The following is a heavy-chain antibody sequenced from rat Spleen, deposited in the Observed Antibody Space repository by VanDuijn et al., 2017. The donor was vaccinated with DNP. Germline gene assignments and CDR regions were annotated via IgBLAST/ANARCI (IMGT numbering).Heavy chain of an antibody. CDR3: TRRGTMMSFDY. CDR1: GFTFSDYY. J-gene: IGHJ2*01. Sequence: EVQLVESGGGPVQPGKSLKLSCVASGFTFSDYYMAWVRQAPTKGLEWVATISDDGSSTYYRDSVKGRFTMSRNNAKSTLYLQMDSLRSEDTATYYCTRRGTMMSFDYWGQGVMVTVSS. D-gene: IGHD1-12*01. V-gene: IGHV5-7*01. CDR2: ISDDGSST.